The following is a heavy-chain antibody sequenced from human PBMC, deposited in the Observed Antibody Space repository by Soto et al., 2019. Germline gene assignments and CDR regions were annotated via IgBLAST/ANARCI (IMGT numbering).Heavy chain of an antibody. CDR2: IITVLGTT. J-gene: IGHJ6*02. CDR1: GDTFSSYA. V-gene: IGHV1-69*08. CDR3: ARRRYCGYDCYHKHYYGMDV. D-gene: IGHD2-21*01. Sequence: QVQLVQSGAELKKTGSSVKVSCRASGDTFSSYAVNWVRQAPGRGLEWMGRIITVLGTTDYAQNFKGRLTITAEKSTKTVYMEMRSLRSEETAVYYCARRRYCGYDCYHKHYYGMDVWGQGTTVTVAS.